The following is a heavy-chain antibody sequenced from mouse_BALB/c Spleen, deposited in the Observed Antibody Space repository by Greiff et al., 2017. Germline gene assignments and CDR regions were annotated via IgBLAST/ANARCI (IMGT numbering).Heavy chain of an antibody. Sequence: VQLHQSGAELARPGASVKMSCKASGYTFTSYTMHWVKQRPGQGLEWIGYINPSSGYTNYNQKFKDKATLTADKSSSTAYMQLSSLTSEDSAVYYCARSITTGSAMDYWGQGTSVTVSS. J-gene: IGHJ4*01. V-gene: IGHV1-4*01. CDR1: GYTFTSYT. CDR3: ARSITTGSAMDY. D-gene: IGHD2-4*01. CDR2: INPSSGYT.